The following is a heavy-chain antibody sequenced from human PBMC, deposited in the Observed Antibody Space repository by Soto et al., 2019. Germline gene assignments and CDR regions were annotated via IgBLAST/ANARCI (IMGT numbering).Heavy chain of an antibody. D-gene: IGHD5-18*01. CDR3: ARHVAPTAMVPYYYYGMDV. CDR2: IYPGDSDT. Sequence: GESLKISCKGSGYSFTSYWIGWVRQMPGKGLEWMGIIYPGDSDTRYSPSFQGQVTISADKSISTAYLQWSSLKASDTAMYYFARHVAPTAMVPYYYYGMDVWGQGTTVTVSS. V-gene: IGHV5-51*01. CDR1: GYSFTSYW. J-gene: IGHJ6*02.